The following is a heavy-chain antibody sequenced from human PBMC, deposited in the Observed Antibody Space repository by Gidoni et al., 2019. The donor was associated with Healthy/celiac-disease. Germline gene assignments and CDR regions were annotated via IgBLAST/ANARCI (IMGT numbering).Heavy chain of an antibody. D-gene: IGHD6-13*01. CDR3: ARHFWQQLVASWFDP. CDR1: GGSISSSSYY. J-gene: IGHJ5*02. V-gene: IGHV4-39*01. Sequence: QLQLQVSGPGLVKPSETLSPTCTVSGGSISSSSYYWGWIRQPPGKGLELIGSIYYSGSPYYNPSLKSRVTISVDTSKNQFSLKLSSVTAADTAVYYCARHFWQQLVASWFDPWGQGTLVTVSS. CDR2: IYYSGSP.